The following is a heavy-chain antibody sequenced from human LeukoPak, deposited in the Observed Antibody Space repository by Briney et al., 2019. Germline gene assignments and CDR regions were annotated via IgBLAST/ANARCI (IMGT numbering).Heavy chain of an antibody. D-gene: IGHD2-21*02. V-gene: IGHV1-69*04. CDR3: ARDGSLAYCGGDCYSPEPYFDY. CDR2: IIPILGIA. Sequence: ASVKVSCKASGYTFTSYGISWVRQAPGQGLEWMGRIIPILGIANYAQKFQGRVTITADKSTSTAYMELSSLRSEDTAVYYCARDGSLAYCGGDCYSPEPYFDYWGQGTLVTVSS. J-gene: IGHJ4*02. CDR1: GYTFTSYG.